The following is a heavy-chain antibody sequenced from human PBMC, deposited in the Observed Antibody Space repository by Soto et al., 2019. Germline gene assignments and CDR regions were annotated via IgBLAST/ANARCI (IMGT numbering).Heavy chain of an antibody. CDR2: ISSSGST. Sequence: TCTVSGASVNFGDYYWSWIRRPPGKGLEWIGYISSSGSTSYNPSLKSRVSISLDTSNNHFSLNLNSVTAADTAVYYCARDSREDSHGYSYYYMDVWGQGTTVTVSS. CDR3: ARDSREDSHGYSYYYMDV. V-gene: IGHV4-30-4*08. CDR1: GASVNFGDYY. D-gene: IGHD5-18*01. J-gene: IGHJ6*02.